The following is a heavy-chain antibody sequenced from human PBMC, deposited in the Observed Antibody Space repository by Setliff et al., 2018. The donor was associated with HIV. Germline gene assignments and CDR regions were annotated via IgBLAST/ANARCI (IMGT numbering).Heavy chain of an antibody. CDR1: GCTFNDYG. CDR2: INTHSGYT. D-gene: IGHD5-12*01. Sequence: GASVKVSCKASGCTFNDYGISWARQAPGQGLEWMGWINTHSGYTNYAQNVQGRVTVTMDTSTSTAYMELRGLKSDDTAVYYCARGKTWLRFLDYWGQGTLVTVSS. V-gene: IGHV1-18*01. J-gene: IGHJ4*02. CDR3: ARGKTWLRFLDY.